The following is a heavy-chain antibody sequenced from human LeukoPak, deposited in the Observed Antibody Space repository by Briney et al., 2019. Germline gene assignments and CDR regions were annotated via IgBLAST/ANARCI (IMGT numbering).Heavy chain of an antibody. Sequence: GGSLRLSCAASGFTFSIYGMHWVRQAPGKGLGWVAVISYDGSNKYYADSVKGRFTISRDHSKNTLYLQMNSLRAEDTAVYYCLPHSHIAVAAPFDSWGHGTLVTVSS. J-gene: IGHJ4*01. D-gene: IGHD6-19*01. CDR1: GFTFSIYG. V-gene: IGHV3-30*03. CDR3: LPHSHIAVAAPFDS. CDR2: ISYDGSNK.